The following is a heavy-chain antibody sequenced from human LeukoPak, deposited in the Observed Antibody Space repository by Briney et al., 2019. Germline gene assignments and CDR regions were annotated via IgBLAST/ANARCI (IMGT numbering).Heavy chain of an antibody. CDR1: GYSISSGYY. Sequence: SETLSLTCAVSGYSISSGYYWGWIRQPPGKGLEWIGSIYHSGSTYYHPSLKRRVTISVDTSKNQFSLKLSSVTAADTAVYYCARLGRWEPTDYWGQGTLVTVSS. CDR2: IYHSGST. V-gene: IGHV4-38-2*01. CDR3: ARLGRWEPTDY. J-gene: IGHJ4*02. D-gene: IGHD1-26*01.